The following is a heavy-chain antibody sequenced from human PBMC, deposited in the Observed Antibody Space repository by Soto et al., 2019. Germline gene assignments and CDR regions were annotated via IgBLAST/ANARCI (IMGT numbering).Heavy chain of an antibody. CDR2: IYWDDDK. CDR1: AFSLITSGVG. J-gene: IGHJ1*01. CDR3: APSPGSYPYQYFPH. V-gene: IGHV2-5*02. Sequence: QITLKESGPTLVKPTQTLTLTCTFSAFSLITSGVGVGWIRQPPGKALEWLALIYWDDDKRYSPSLKSRLTITKDTSKNQVVPTMTNMHPVDTATYYCAPSPGSYPYQYFPHWGQGTLVTVS. D-gene: IGHD2-2*01.